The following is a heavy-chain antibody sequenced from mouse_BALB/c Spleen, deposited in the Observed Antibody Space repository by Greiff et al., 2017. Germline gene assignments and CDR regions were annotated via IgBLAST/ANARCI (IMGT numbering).Heavy chain of an antibody. V-gene: IGHV3-2*02. CDR3: ARRDYYGRGYAMDY. CDR1: GYSITSDYA. D-gene: IGHD1-1*01. J-gene: IGHJ4*01. CDR2: ISYSGST. Sequence: DVKLVESGPGLVKPSQSLSLTCTVTGYSITSDYAWNWIRQFPGNKLEWMGYISYSGSTRYNPSLKSRISITRDTSKNQFFLQLNSVTTEDTATYYCARRDYYGRGYAMDYWGQGTSVTVSS.